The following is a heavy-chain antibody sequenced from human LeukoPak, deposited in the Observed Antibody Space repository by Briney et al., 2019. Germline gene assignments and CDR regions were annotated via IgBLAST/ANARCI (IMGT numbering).Heavy chain of an antibody. CDR1: GYTFTSYY. CDR3: AREVRSLSAHQYYYGSGTTLDWFDP. Sequence: GASVKVSCKASGYTFTSYYMHWVRQAPGQGLEWMGIINPSGGSTSYAQKFQGRVTMTRDMSTSTVYMELSSLRSEDTAVYYCAREVRSLSAHQYYYGSGTTLDWFDPWGQGTLVTVSS. V-gene: IGHV1-46*03. CDR2: INPSGGST. D-gene: IGHD3-10*01. J-gene: IGHJ5*02.